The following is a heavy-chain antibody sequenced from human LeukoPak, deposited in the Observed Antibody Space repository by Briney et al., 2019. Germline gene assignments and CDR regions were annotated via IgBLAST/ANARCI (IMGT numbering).Heavy chain of an antibody. J-gene: IGHJ4*02. CDR3: ARGNSYYDFWSGYYQPRQFDY. D-gene: IGHD3-3*01. CDR2: INHSGST. Sequence: PSETLSLTCAVYGGSFSGYYWSWIRQPPGKGLEWIGEINHSGSTNYNPSLKSRVTISVDTSKNQFSLKLSSVTAADTAVYYCARGNSYYDFWSGYYQPRQFDYWGQGTLVTVSS. V-gene: IGHV4-34*01. CDR1: GGSFSGYY.